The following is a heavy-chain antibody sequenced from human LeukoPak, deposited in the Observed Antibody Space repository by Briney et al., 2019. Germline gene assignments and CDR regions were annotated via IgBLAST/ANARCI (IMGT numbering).Heavy chain of an antibody. CDR2: ISYDGSNK. V-gene: IGHV3-30-3*01. CDR3: ARPERETTLYWYFDP. Sequence: GRSLRLSCAASGFTFSSYAMHWVRQAPGKGLEGVTVISYDGSNKYYADSVKGRFTMSRDNSKKTLYMQMSSLRAEDTAVYYCARPERETTLYWYFDPWGRGTLVTVSS. D-gene: IGHD1/OR15-1a*01. CDR1: GFTFSSYA. J-gene: IGHJ2*01.